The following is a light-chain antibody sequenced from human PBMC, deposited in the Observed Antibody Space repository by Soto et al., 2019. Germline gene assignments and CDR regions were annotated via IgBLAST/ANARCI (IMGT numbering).Light chain of an antibody. V-gene: IGLV2-23*02. Sequence: QSALTQPGSVSGSPGQSITISCTGTSSDDGSYNLVSWYQQYPGKAPKLMIYEDDERPSGVSNSFSGSKSGNTASLTISGLQAEDEADYYCYSYAGRSTFVFGGGTKLTVL. CDR1: SSDDGSYNL. CDR2: EDD. CDR3: YSYAGRSTFV. J-gene: IGLJ2*01.